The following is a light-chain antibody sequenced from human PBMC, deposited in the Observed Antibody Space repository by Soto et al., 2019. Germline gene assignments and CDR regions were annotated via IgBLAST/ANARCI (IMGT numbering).Light chain of an antibody. V-gene: IGKV3D-15*01. Sequence: EIVMTQSPATLSVSPGERATLSCRASQSVSSNLAWYQQKPGQAPRLLIYGASTRDTGIPARFSGSGSGTEFTLTISSLQSEDFAVYYCQQRSNCPLTFGGGTKVEIK. J-gene: IGKJ4*01. CDR1: QSVSSN. CDR2: GAS. CDR3: QQRSNCPLT.